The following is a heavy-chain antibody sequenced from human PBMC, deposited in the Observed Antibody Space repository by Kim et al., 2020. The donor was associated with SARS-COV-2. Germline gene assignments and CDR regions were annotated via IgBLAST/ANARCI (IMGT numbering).Heavy chain of an antibody. Sequence: ASVKVSCKASGYSFTNYGMTWVRQAPGQGLEWMGWISAYNGDTNYVQSLQGRVTMTTDAGTNTVYMELRSLRYDDTAIYYCARGGRYSGSYYEDYWGQGTLVTVSS. J-gene: IGHJ4*02. V-gene: IGHV1-18*01. CDR3: ARGGRYSGSYYEDY. CDR2: ISAYNGDT. D-gene: IGHD1-26*01. CDR1: GYSFTNYG.